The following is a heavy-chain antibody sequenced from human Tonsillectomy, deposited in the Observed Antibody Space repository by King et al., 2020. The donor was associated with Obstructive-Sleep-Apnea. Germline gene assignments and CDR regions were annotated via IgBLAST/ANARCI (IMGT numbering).Heavy chain of an antibody. D-gene: IGHD3-10*01. V-gene: IGHV3-66*01. CDR3: AIWPGGAPY. Sequence: VQLVESGGGLVQPGGSLRLSCAASGFTVSSNYMNWGRQAPGKGLEWVSVIYSGVSTYYADSVKGSFTISRDTSKNTLYLQMNSLRAEDTAVYYCAIWPGGAPYWGQGTLVTVSS. CDR2: IYSGVST. J-gene: IGHJ4*02. CDR1: GFTVSSNY.